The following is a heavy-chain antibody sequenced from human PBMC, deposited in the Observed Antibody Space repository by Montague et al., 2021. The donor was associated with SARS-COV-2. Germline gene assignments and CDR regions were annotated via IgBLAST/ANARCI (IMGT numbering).Heavy chain of an antibody. CDR3: AKRGSSVWGVTVSAELDY. J-gene: IGHJ4*02. Sequence: SETLSLTCAVYGGSFSGCYWRWTCQRQDTGVERGGKINQCGRTNTISYPKSRVIISVATSKNQFSLTLSFVTAADTDVYYCAKRGSSVWGVTVSAELDYWGQGILVIVSS. CDR2: INQCGRT. D-gene: IGHD3-10*01. V-gene: IGHV4-34*01. CDR1: GGSFSGCY.